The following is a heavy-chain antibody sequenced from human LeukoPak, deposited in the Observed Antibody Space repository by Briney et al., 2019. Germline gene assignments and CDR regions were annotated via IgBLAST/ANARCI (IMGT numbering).Heavy chain of an antibody. J-gene: IGHJ4*02. CDR3: AKARPDFDY. Sequence: SETLSLTCTVSGGSISSTSYYWSWIRQPAGKGLEWIGRIYTSGSTNYNPSLKSRVTISVDTSKNQFSLKLSSVTAEDTAVYYCAKARPDFDYWGREPLFTVSS. V-gene: IGHV4-61*02. CDR2: IYTSGST. CDR1: GGSISSTSYY. D-gene: IGHD6-6*01.